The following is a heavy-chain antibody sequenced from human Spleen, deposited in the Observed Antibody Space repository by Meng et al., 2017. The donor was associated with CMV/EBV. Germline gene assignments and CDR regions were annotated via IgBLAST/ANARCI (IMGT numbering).Heavy chain of an antibody. Sequence: GESLKISCAASGFTFSSYWMSWVRQAPGKGLEWVANIKQDGSEEYYVDSVKGRFTISRDNAKNSLYLQMNSLRAEDTAVYYCARDLTVAHWGQGTLVTVSS. V-gene: IGHV3-7*01. D-gene: IGHD4-23*01. CDR3: ARDLTVAH. CDR2: IKQDGSEE. J-gene: IGHJ4*02. CDR1: GFTFSSYW.